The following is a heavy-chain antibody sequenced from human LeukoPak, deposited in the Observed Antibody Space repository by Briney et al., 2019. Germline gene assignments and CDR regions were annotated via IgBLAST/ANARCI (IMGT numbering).Heavy chain of an antibody. CDR1: GYSISSGYY. J-gene: IGHJ1*01. D-gene: IGHD6-13*01. Sequence: SETLSLTCAVSGYSISSGYYWGWIRQPPGKGLEWIGSIYHSGSTYYNPSLKSRVTISVDTSKNQFSLKLSSVTAADTAVYYCARTYSSRREAEYFQHWGQGTLVTVSS. CDR3: ARTYSSRREAEYFQH. V-gene: IGHV4-38-2*01. CDR2: IYHSGST.